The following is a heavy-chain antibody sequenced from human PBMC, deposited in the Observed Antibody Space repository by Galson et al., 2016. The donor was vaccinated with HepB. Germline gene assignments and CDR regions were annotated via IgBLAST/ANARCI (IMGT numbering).Heavy chain of an antibody. CDR2: LYDSGST. V-gene: IGHV4-59*01. D-gene: IGHD3-22*01. J-gene: IGHJ4*02. Sequence: SETLSLTCTVSGASISSYYWSWIRLSPRKGLEWIGYLYDSGSTNYNPSLKSRVTISVDTSKSQLSLKLNSVTAADTAVYYCARIGSGYHAFDYWGQGALVTVSS. CDR3: ARIGSGYHAFDY. CDR1: GASISSYY.